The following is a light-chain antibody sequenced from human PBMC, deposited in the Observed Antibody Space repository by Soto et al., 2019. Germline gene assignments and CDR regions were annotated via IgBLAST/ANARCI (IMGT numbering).Light chain of an antibody. CDR3: QQYNNLPYT. V-gene: IGKV1-33*01. J-gene: IGKJ2*01. CDR2: DVS. Sequence: DIQMTQSPSSLSASVGDRVTITCQASQDINKYLNWYQQKPGKAPQVLIYDVSNLETGVPSRFSGSGARTDFSLTISSLQPEDIATYYCQQYNNLPYTFGQGTQLEIK. CDR1: QDINKY.